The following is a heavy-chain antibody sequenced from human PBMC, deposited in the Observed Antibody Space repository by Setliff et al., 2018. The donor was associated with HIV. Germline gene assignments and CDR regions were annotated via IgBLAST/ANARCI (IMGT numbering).Heavy chain of an antibody. D-gene: IGHD2-2*01. CDR2: IYWDDDK. Sequence: SGPTLVNPTQTLTLTCTFSGFSLSTSGMRVSWIRQPPGKALEWLALIYWDDDKRYSPSLKSRLTITKDTSKNQVVLTMTNMDPVDTATYYCAHSYCSSTSCYPHYYYYMDVWGKGTTVTVSS. V-gene: IGHV2-5*08. CDR3: AHSYCSSTSCYPHYYYYMDV. CDR1: GFSLSTSGMR. J-gene: IGHJ6*03.